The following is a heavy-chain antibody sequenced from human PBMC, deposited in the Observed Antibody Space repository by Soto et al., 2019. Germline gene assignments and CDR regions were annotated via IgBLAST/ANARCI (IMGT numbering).Heavy chain of an antibody. CDR2: IYYSGST. D-gene: IGHD1-26*01. CDR3: AREASGGYFRKSRSGYGMEV. CDR1: GGSVSSGSYY. J-gene: IGHJ6*02. V-gene: IGHV4-61*01. Sequence: PSETLSLTCTVSGGSVSSGSYYWSWIRQPPGKGLEWIGYIYYSGSTNYNPSLKSRVTISVDTSKNQFSLKLSSVTAADTAVYYSAREASGGYFRKSRSGYGMEVWGQGNTVNVS.